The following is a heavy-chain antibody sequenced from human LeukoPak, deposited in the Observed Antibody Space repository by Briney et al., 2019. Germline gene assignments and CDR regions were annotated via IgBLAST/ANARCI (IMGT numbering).Heavy chain of an antibody. CDR3: ARFIAAPYYFDY. CDR1: GFTFSSSG. Sequence: GGTLRLSCAASGFTFSSSGMSWVRQAPGKGLEWVSYISSSGSTIYYADSVKGRFTISRDNAKNSLYLQMNSLRAEDTAVYYCARFIAAPYYFDYWGRGTLVTVSS. CDR2: ISSSGSTI. V-gene: IGHV3-48*04. J-gene: IGHJ4*02. D-gene: IGHD6-13*01.